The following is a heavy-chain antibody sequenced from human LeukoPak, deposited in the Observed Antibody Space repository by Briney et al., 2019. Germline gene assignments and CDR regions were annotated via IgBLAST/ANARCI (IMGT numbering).Heavy chain of an antibody. V-gene: IGHV3-20*01. CDR1: GFTFSSYA. Sequence: GGSLRLSCAASGFTFSSYAMSWVRQAPGKGLEWVSGINWNGGSTGYADSVKGRFTISRGNAKNSLYLQVNSLRAEDTALYHCARAAYDYVWGSYRTTTTLDYWGQGTLVTVSS. D-gene: IGHD3-16*02. CDR3: ARAAYDYVWGSYRTTTTLDY. CDR2: INWNGGST. J-gene: IGHJ4*02.